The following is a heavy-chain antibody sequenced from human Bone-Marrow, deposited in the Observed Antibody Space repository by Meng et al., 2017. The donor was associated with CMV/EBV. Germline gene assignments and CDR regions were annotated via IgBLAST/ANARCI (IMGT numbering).Heavy chain of an antibody. V-gene: IGHV4-4*07. D-gene: IGHD4-23*01. J-gene: IGHJ2*01. CDR1: GGSISSYY. Sequence: GSLRLSCTVSGGSISSYYWSWIRQPAGKGLEWIGRIYTSGSTNYNPSLKSRVTMSVDTSKNQFSLKLSSVTAADTAVYYCARNEVMTMVVTRGKPWYFDLWGRGTLVTVSS. CDR2: IYTSGST. CDR3: ARNEVMTMVVTRGKPWYFDL.